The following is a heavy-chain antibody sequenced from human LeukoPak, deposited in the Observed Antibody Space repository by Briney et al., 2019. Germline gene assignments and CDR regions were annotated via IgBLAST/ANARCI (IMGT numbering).Heavy chain of an antibody. Sequence: GGSLRLSCAASGFTFSSYAMSWVRQAPGKGLEWVSGISGNGGSPYYADSVKGRFTISRDNSKNTLYLQMNSLRAEDTAVYYCAKEGSSCFDYWGQGTLVTVSS. V-gene: IGHV3-23*01. D-gene: IGHD6-13*01. CDR2: ISGNGGSP. CDR1: GFTFSSYA. J-gene: IGHJ4*02. CDR3: AKEGSSCFDY.